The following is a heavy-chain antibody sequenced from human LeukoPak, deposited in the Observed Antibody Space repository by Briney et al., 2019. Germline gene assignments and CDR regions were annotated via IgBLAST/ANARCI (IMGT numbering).Heavy chain of an antibody. J-gene: IGHJ6*02. CDR1: GFTFSSYS. D-gene: IGHD3-10*01. CDR2: IGRSGDRTT. CDR3: AVPPLSGTGSSRPLAGVDV. V-gene: IGHV3-48*04. Sequence: PGGSLRLSRAASGFTFSSYSMNWVRQAPGKGLEWVAYIGRSGDRTTKYADSVQGRFTISRDNAENSLFLQMNSLRAEDTAVYYCAVPPLSGTGSSRPLAGVDVWGQGTTVTVSS.